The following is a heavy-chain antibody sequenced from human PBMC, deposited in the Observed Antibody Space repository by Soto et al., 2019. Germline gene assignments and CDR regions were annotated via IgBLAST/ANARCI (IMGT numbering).Heavy chain of an antibody. D-gene: IGHD3-10*01. V-gene: IGHV1-18*04. Sequence: QVQLVQSGAEVKKPGASVKVSCKASGYTFTSYGISWVRQAPGQGLQWMGSISAYNGNTNYAQKLQGRVTMTTDTSTSTAYMELRSLRSDDTAVYYCARAGEILWFGADFDYWGQGTLVTVSS. CDR3: ARAGEILWFGADFDY. CDR1: GYTFTSYG. CDR2: ISAYNGNT. J-gene: IGHJ4*02.